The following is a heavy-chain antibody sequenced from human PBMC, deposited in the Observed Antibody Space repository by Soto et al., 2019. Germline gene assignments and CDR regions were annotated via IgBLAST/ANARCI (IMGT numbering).Heavy chain of an antibody. CDR3: VRERGPFNAFDI. V-gene: IGHV3-33*01. Sequence: PVGSLRLSYVASGFDFSNYGMHWVRQAPGKGLEWVAVIWSDGNHKFYSDSVKGRFTISRDNSKNTLDLQMDSLRGEDTAVYYCVRERGPFNAFDIWGQGTMVTVS. CDR1: GFDFSNYG. CDR2: IWSDGNHK. J-gene: IGHJ3*02.